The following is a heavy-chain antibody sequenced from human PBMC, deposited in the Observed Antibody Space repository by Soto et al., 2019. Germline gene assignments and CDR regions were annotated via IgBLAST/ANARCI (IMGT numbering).Heavy chain of an antibody. Sequence: QVRLQQWGAGLLKPSETLSLTCAVYGGSFSFYFWTWIRQPPGMGLEWIGEINHSGSTNYNPSLKSRVTISVDTSKNHFSLHLSSVTAADTAVYYCAVYYYDTENAFDIWGQGTMVTVSS. CDR2: INHSGST. J-gene: IGHJ3*02. D-gene: IGHD3-22*01. CDR3: AVYYYDTENAFDI. V-gene: IGHV4-34*01. CDR1: GGSFSFYF.